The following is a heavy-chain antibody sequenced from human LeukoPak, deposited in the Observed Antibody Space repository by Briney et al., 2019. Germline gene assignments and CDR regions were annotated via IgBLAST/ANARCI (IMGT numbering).Heavy chain of an antibody. CDR3: ARGDGDGPARRAFDI. CDR1: GYTXTGYY. CDR2: INPTSGDT. V-gene: IGHV1-2*02. Sequence: GASVKVSCKASGYTXTGYYMHWVRQAPGQGLEWMGWINPTSGDTNYLQKFQGRVIMTRDTSISTAYMELSRVRSDDTAVYYCARGDGDGPARRAFDIWGQGTMVTVSS. D-gene: IGHD7-27*01. J-gene: IGHJ3*02.